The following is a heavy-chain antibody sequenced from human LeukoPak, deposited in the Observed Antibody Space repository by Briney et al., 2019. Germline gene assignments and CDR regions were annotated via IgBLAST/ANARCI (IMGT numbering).Heavy chain of an antibody. CDR2: IYYSGST. CDR3: ARHMRFLEWLHAYCGGDCYAS. CDR1: GGSFSGYY. V-gene: IGHV4-34*01. Sequence: SETLSLTCAVYGGSFSGYYWSWIRQPPGKGLEWIGSIYYSGSTYYNPSLKSRVTISVDTSKNQFSLKLSSVTAADTAVYYCARHMRFLEWLHAYCGGDCYASWGQGTLVTVSS. D-gene: IGHD2-21*01. J-gene: IGHJ4*02.